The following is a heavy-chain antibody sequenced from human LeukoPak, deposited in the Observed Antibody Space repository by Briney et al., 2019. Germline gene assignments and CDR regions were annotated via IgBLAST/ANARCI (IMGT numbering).Heavy chain of an antibody. Sequence: GGTLRLSCAASGFTFSTYGMNWVRQTPGKGLEWVSDIHGSGGSTNYADSVKGRFTISRDNSRNTVYLQMNGLRAEDTTIYFCAKQFVYSGGYYYFDNWGQGTLVTVSS. D-gene: IGHD3-22*01. V-gene: IGHV3-23*01. CDR2: IHGSGGST. CDR1: GFTFSTYG. CDR3: AKQFVYSGGYYYFDN. J-gene: IGHJ4*02.